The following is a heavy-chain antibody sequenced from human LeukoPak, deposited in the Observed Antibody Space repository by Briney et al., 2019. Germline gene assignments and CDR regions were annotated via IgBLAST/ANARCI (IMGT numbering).Heavy chain of an antibody. CDR1: GGTFSSYA. CDR2: IIPIFGTA. Sequence: GASVKVSCKASGGTFSSYAISWVRQAPGQGPEWMGGIIPIFGTANYAQKFQGRVTITTDESTSTAYMELSSLRSEDTAVYYCARSGEVVPAAITTTLGWFDPWGQGTLVTVSS. D-gene: IGHD2-2*01. CDR3: ARSGEVVPAAITTTLGWFDP. J-gene: IGHJ5*02. V-gene: IGHV1-69*05.